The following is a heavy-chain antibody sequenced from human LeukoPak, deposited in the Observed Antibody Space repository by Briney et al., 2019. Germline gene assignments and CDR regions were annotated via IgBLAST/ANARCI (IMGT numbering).Heavy chain of an antibody. CDR3: SKDTDGEHGLDY. V-gene: IGHV3-33*06. Sequence: PVRSLSLSCAASGFSFRSYGMHWVRQAPAKGLEWVAVIWYEGSDEYYADSVQGRFTISRENSQNTLYLQMNGLRAEDTAVYYCSKDTDGEHGLDYWGQGSLVTVSS. J-gene: IGHJ4*02. CDR2: IWYEGSDE. CDR1: GFSFRSYG. D-gene: IGHD4-17*01.